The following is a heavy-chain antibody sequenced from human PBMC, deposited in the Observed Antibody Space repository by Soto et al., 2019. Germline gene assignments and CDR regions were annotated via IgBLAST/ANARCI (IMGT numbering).Heavy chain of an antibody. Sequence: SETLSLTCTVSGGSISSSSYYWGWIRQPPGKGLEWIGNIYYSGSTNYNPSLKSRVTISVDTSKNQFSLKLSSVTAADTAVYYCARAPGYSSSWYSGYYYYYGMDVWGQGTTVTVSS. CDR1: GGSISSSSYY. D-gene: IGHD6-13*01. CDR2: IYYSGST. V-gene: IGHV4-61*05. J-gene: IGHJ6*02. CDR3: ARAPGYSSSWYSGYYYYYGMDV.